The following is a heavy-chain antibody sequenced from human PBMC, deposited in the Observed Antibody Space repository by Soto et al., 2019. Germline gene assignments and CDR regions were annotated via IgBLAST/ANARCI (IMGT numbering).Heavy chain of an antibody. D-gene: IGHD6-13*01. CDR2: INPNSGGT. CDR3: ARDRGPGYSSSWYYDY. V-gene: IGHV1-2*04. CDR1: GYTFTGYY. J-gene: IGHJ4*02. Sequence: GASVKVSCKASGYTFTGYYMHWVRQAPGQGLEWMGWINPNSGGTNYAQKFQGWVTMTRDTSISTAYMELSRLRSDDTAVYYCARDRGPGYSSSWYYDYWGQGTLVTVSS.